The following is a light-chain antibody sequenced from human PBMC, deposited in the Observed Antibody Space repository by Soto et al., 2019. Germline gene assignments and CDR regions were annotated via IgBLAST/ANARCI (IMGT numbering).Light chain of an antibody. J-gene: IGKJ3*01. V-gene: IGKV1-39*01. CDR1: QSISSY. CDR2: AAS. CDR3: QQEGFT. Sequence: DIQMTESPSSLSASVGARVTITCRASQSISSYLNWYQQKPGKAPKLLIYAASSLQSGVPSRFSGSGSGTDFTLTISSLQPEDFATYYCQQEGFTFGPGTKVDI.